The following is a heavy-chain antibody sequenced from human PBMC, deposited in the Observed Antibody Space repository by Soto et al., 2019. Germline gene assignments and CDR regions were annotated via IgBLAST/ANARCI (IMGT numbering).Heavy chain of an antibody. Sequence: SETLSLTCAVYGGSFSGYYWSWIRQPPGKGLEWIGSIYYSGSTYYNPSLKSRVTISVDTSKNQFSLKLSSVTAADTAVYYCAREVATTYYYYYMDVWGKGTTVTVSS. CDR3: AREVATTYYYYYMDV. D-gene: IGHD5-12*01. J-gene: IGHJ6*03. V-gene: IGHV4-34*01. CDR1: GGSFSGYY. CDR2: IYYSGST.